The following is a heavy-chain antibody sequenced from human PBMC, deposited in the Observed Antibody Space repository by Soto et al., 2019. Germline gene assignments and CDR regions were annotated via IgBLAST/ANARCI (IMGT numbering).Heavy chain of an antibody. CDR3: VRGRTSGYFDY. J-gene: IGHJ4*02. CDR2: INSDGSST. Sequence: EVQLVESGGGLVQPGGSLRLSCAVSGFTLSSYWMHWVRQAPGKGLVWVSRINSDGSSTNYVDSVKGRFTISRDNAKNTLYLQMNSLRAEDTAMYYCVRGRTSGYFDYWGQGTLVTVSS. V-gene: IGHV3-74*01. CDR1: GFTLSSYW. D-gene: IGHD3-22*01.